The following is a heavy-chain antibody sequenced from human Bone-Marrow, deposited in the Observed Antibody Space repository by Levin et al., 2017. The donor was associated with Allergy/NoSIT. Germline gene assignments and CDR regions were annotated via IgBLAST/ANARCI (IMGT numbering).Heavy chain of an antibody. CDR1: CGSFRGYY. CDR3: ARGGGDIVVVVADSYYFDY. D-gene: IGHD2-15*01. CDR2: INHSGST. J-gene: IGHJ4*02. V-gene: IGHV4-34*01. Sequence: SQTPSLPCAVYCGSFRGYYWSWIRPPPGKGLEWIGEINHSGSTNYNPSLKSRVTISVDTSKNQFSLKLSSVTAADTAVYYCARGGGDIVVVVADSYYFDYWGQGTLVTVSS.